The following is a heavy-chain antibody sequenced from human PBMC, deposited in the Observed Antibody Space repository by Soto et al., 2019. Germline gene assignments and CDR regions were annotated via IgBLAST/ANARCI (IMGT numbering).Heavy chain of an antibody. CDR3: ARVLQRKFAEGVFQYYGMDV. V-gene: IGHV1-18*01. Sequence: QVQLVQSGGEVRKPGASVKVSCKTSGYTFGNYIITWVRQAPGQGLEWLGRISAHNSNTVYGQHLQGRVSMTTDTSTSTDYMELRSLGSDDTAVYFCARVLQRKFAEGVFQYYGMDVWGPGTTITVS. CDR1: GYTFGNYI. CDR2: ISAHNSNT. J-gene: IGHJ6*02. D-gene: IGHD3-10*01.